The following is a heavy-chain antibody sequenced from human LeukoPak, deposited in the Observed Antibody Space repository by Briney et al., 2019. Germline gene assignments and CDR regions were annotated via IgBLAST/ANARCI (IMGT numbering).Heavy chain of an antibody. V-gene: IGHV4-61*02. CDR2: ISTIGIT. CDR1: SGSISSSNYY. Sequence: SETLSLTCTVSSGSISSSNYYWSWIRQPVGTGLEWIGRISTIGITNYNPSLNSRVTISIDTSKNQFSLKLSSVTAADTAVYYCARDGCGGSCFHYYYYYMDVWGKGTTVTISS. J-gene: IGHJ6*03. D-gene: IGHD2-15*01. CDR3: ARDGCGGSCFHYYYYYMDV.